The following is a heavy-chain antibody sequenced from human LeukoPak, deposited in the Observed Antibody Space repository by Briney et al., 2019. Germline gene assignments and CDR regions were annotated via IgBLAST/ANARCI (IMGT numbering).Heavy chain of an antibody. J-gene: IGHJ6*03. V-gene: IGHV4-59*01. CDR1: GGSISSYY. CDR3: ARVGYSSSWYPNYYYYMDV. Sequence: PSETLSLTCTVSGGSISSYYWSWIRQPPGKGLERIGYIYYSGSTNYNPSLKSRVTISVDTSKNQFSLKLSSVTAADTAVYYCARVGYSSSWYPNYYYYMDVWGKGTTVTVSS. D-gene: IGHD6-13*01. CDR2: IYYSGST.